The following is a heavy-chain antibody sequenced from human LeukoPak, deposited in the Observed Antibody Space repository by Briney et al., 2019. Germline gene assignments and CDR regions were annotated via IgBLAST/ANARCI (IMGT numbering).Heavy chain of an antibody. Sequence: GGSLRLSCAASGFTFSSYAMSWVRQAPGKGLEWVSDISGSGGSTYYADSVKGRFTISRDNSKNTLYLQMNSLRAEETAVYYCAKGREIERGSYQSGFDYWGQGTLVTVSS. V-gene: IGHV3-23*01. CDR2: ISGSGGST. CDR3: AKGREIERGSYQSGFDY. D-gene: IGHD1-26*01. J-gene: IGHJ4*02. CDR1: GFTFSSYA.